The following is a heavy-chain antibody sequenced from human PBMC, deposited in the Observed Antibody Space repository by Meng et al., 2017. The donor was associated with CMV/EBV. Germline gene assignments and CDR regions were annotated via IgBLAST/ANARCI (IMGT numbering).Heavy chain of an antibody. V-gene: IGHV3-48*03. Sequence: SCKASGFTFSSYEMNWVRQAPGKGLEWVSYISSSGSTIYYADSVKGRFTISRDSAKNSLYLQMNSLRAEDTAVYYCARVLQPHYYYYYGMDVWGQGTTVTVSS. J-gene: IGHJ6*02. CDR2: ISSSGSTI. D-gene: IGHD4-11*01. CDR3: ARVLQPHYYYYYGMDV. CDR1: GFTFSSYE.